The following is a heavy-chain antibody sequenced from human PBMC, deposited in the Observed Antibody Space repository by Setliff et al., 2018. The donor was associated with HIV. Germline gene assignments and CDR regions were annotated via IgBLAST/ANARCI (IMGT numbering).Heavy chain of an antibody. V-gene: IGHV3-48*01. CDR2: ISSSGTTK. Sequence: GGSLRLSCAASGFTFRSYSMTWVRQAPGKGLEWVSYISSSGTTKYYAGSMKGRFTISRDNLKNSLYLQMDSLRAEDTAAYYCAKEGDSAVAYYYYYMDVWGTGTAVTVSS. J-gene: IGHJ6*03. CDR3: AKEGDSAVAYYYYYMDV. CDR1: GFTFRSYS. D-gene: IGHD5-18*01.